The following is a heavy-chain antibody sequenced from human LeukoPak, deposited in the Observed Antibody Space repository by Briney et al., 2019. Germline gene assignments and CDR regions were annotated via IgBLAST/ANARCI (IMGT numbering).Heavy chain of an antibody. Sequence: SETLSLTCTVSGVSISSYYWSWIRQPPGKGLEWIGYIYYSGSTNYNPSLKSRVTISVDTSKNQFSQKLSSVTAADTAVYYCARDSGVYALYSSGWYGGSSYYYYMDVWGKGTTVTVSS. J-gene: IGHJ6*03. CDR3: ARDSGVYALYSSGWYGGSSYYYYMDV. CDR1: GVSISSYY. D-gene: IGHD6-19*01. CDR2: IYYSGST. V-gene: IGHV4-59*01.